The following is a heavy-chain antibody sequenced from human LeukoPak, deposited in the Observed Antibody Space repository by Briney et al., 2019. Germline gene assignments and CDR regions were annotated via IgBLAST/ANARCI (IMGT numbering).Heavy chain of an antibody. V-gene: IGHV1-2*02. CDR3: ARVRSNYDFWSGYSHAFDI. Sequence: ASVKVSCKASGYTFPGYYMHWVRQAPGQGLEWMGWINPNSGDTHYAQKFQGRVTMTRDTSITTAYMDLSRLRSDDTAVYYCARVRSNYDFWSGYSHAFDIWGQGTMVTVSS. D-gene: IGHD3-3*01. CDR1: GYTFPGYY. J-gene: IGHJ3*02. CDR2: INPNSGDT.